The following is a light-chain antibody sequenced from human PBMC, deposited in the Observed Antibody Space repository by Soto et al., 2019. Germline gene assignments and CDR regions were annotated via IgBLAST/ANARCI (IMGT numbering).Light chain of an antibody. J-gene: IGKJ1*01. V-gene: IGKV3-20*01. Sequence: EIVLTQSPGTLSLSPGERATLSCRASQSVSSNHLAWYQQKTGQTPRLLIYIASNRAPGIPDRFSGSGSGTHFTLTISRVEPEDFAVYYCQQYDSSPWTVGQGTKVEIK. CDR1: QSVSSNH. CDR3: QQYDSSPWT. CDR2: IAS.